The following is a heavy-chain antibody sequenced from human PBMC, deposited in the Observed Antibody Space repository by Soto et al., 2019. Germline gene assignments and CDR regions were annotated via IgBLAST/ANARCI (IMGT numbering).Heavy chain of an antibody. V-gene: IGHV1-46*03. CDR2: INPSGGST. J-gene: IGHJ3*02. CDR1: GYTFTGYY. D-gene: IGHD3-10*01. Sequence: ASVKVSCKASGYTFTGYYMHWVRQAPGQGLEWMGIINPSGGSTSYAQKFQGRVTMTRDTSTSTVYMELSSLRSEDTAVYYCATAWFGETYALDIWGQGTMVTVSS. CDR3: ATAWFGETYALDI.